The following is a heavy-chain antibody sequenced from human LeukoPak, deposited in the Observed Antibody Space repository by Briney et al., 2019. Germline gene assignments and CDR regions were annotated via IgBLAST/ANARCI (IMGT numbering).Heavy chain of an antibody. V-gene: IGHV3-30*18. CDR3: AKDGREWPRSLDY. CDR2: ISYEENKD. CDR1: GFTFSTYG. J-gene: IGHJ4*02. D-gene: IGHD5-12*01. Sequence: GRSLRLSCAASGFTFSTYGMHWVRQAPGKGLEWVAFISYEENKDYYGDSVKGRFTISRDNSKNTLYLQMNSLRAEDTAVYYCAKDGREWPRSLDYWGQGTLVTVSS.